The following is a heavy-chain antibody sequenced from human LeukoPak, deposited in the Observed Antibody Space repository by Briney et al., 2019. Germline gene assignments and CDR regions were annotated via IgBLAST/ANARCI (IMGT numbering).Heavy chain of an antibody. V-gene: IGHV3-30-3*01. CDR1: GFTFSSYA. Sequence: PGGSLRLSCAASGFTFSSYAMHWVRQAPGKGLEWVAVISYDGSNKYYADSVKGRFTISRDSSKNTLYLQMNSLRAEDTAVYYCARYDYDSDYWGQGTLVTVSS. CDR2: ISYDGSNK. CDR3: ARYDYDSDY. D-gene: IGHD3-22*01. J-gene: IGHJ4*02.